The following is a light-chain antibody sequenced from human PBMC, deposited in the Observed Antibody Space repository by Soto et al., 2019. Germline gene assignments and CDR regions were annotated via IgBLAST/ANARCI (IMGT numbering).Light chain of an antibody. CDR3: QQYNSMLS. CDR2: DAS. J-gene: IGKJ4*01. V-gene: IGKV1-33*01. Sequence: DIQMTQSPSSLSASEGDRVTITCQSSHDVSRNLNWFQQKPGEAPQLLIYDASNLERGVPSRLSGSGSGTDFTLTISSLQPEEVATYSCQQYNSMLSFGGGTEVEIK. CDR1: HDVSRN.